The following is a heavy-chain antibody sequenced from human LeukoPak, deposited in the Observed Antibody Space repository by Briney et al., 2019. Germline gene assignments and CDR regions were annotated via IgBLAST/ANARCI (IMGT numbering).Heavy chain of an antibody. J-gene: IGHJ4*02. D-gene: IGHD2-2*01. Sequence: SETLSLTCTVSGGSISSYYWSWIRQPPGKGLEWIGYIYYSGSTNYNPSLKGRVTISVDTSKNQFSLKLTSVTAADTAVYYCVLMPGYWGQGTLVTVSS. CDR3: VLMPGY. CDR2: IYYSGST. V-gene: IGHV4-59*08. CDR1: GGSISSYY.